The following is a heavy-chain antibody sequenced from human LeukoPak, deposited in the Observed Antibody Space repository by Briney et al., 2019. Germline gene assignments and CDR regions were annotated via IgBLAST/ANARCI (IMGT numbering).Heavy chain of an antibody. CDR1: GDSVSGNSVT. CDR3: ARRLTQYDCFDP. V-gene: IGHV6-1*01. CDR2: TYYRSTWYN. D-gene: IGHD2-2*01. Sequence: ASQTLSLTCAISGDSVSGNSVTWNWIRQSPSRGLEWLGRTYYRSTWYNDYAVSVRGRITVNPDTSKNQFSLHPNSVTPEDTAVYYCARRLTQYDCFDPWGQGILVTVSS. J-gene: IGHJ5*02.